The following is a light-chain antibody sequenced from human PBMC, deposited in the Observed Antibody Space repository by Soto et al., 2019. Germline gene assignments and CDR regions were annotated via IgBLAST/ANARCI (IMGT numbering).Light chain of an antibody. CDR3: SSYTSSTTYV. J-gene: IGLJ1*01. CDR1: SSDVGTYNL. Sequence: QSALTQPASVSGSPGQSITLSCTGTSSDVGTYNLVSWHQHHPGKAPKLIIYEVSNRPSGVSNRFSGSKSGNTASLTISGLQAEDEADYYCSSYTSSTTYVFGTGTKLTVL. CDR2: EVS. V-gene: IGLV2-14*02.